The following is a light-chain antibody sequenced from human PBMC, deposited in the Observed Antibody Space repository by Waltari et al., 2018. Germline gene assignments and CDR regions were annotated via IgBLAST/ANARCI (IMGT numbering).Light chain of an antibody. V-gene: IGKV3-20*01. CDR2: GAS. J-gene: IGKJ1*01. Sequence: EXVLTQSPGTLSXSPGEXXTLFCRASQRISKYFVWYQQRPGQAPRLLIYGASIRPAGIPDRFSGSWSGTDFTLSISRLEPEDFAVYYCQNHERLPATFGQGTRVEIK. CDR1: QRISKY. CDR3: QNHERLPAT.